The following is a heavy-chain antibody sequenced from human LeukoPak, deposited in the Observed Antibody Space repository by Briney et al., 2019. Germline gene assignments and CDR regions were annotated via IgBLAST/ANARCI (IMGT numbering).Heavy chain of an antibody. CDR1: GYTFTGYY. CDR3: ARGAYSSSPLPRGDDAFDI. J-gene: IGHJ3*02. CDR2: INPNSGGT. Sequence: GASVKVSCKASGYTFTGYYIHWVRQAPGQGLEWMGWINPNSGGTNYAQKFQGRVTMTRDTSISTAYMELSRMRSDDTAVYYCARGAYSSSPLPRGDDAFDIWGQGTMVTVSS. V-gene: IGHV1-2*02. D-gene: IGHD6-6*01.